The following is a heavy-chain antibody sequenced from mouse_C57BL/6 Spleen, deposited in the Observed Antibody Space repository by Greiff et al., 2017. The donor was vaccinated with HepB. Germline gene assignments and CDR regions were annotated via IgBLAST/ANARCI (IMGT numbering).Heavy chain of an antibody. V-gene: IGHV1-76*01. D-gene: IGHD2-1*01. CDR2: IYPGSGNT. Sequence: VQLQQSGAELVRPGASVKLSCKASGYTFTDYYINWVKQRPGQGLEWIARIYPGSGNTYYNEKFKGKATLTAEKSSSTAYMQLSSLTSEDSAVYFCARGGNYGRYAMDYWGQGTSVTVSS. CDR1: GYTFTDYY. CDR3: ARGGNYGRYAMDY. J-gene: IGHJ4*01.